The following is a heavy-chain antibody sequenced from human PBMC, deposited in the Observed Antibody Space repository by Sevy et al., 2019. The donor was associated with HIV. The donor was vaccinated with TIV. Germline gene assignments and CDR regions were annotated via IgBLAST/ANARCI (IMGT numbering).Heavy chain of an antibody. V-gene: IGHV5-10-1*01. CDR2: IDPSDSYT. Sequence: GESLKISCKDSGHSYTSYWISWVRQMPGKGLEWMGRIDPSDSYTNYSPSFQGHVTISADKSISTAYLQWNSLKASDSAMYYCARRGYFDTNGYPDYWGQGTLVTVSS. CDR1: GHSYTSYW. J-gene: IGHJ4*02. CDR3: ARRGYFDTNGYPDY. D-gene: IGHD3-22*01.